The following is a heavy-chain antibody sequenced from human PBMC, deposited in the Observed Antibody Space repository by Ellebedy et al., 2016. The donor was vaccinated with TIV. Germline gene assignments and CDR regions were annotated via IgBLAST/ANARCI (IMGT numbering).Heavy chain of an antibody. Sequence: PGGSLRLSCAASGFTFSSYAMSWVRQAPGKGLEWVSTVSGGGSTTYYADSVKGRFTISRDNSKNTLYLQMNSLRAEDTAVYYCATRVPGWSFDYWGQGTLVTVSS. J-gene: IGHJ4*02. CDR1: GFTFSSYA. V-gene: IGHV3-23*01. CDR3: ATRVPGWSFDY. CDR2: VSGGGSTT. D-gene: IGHD6-19*01.